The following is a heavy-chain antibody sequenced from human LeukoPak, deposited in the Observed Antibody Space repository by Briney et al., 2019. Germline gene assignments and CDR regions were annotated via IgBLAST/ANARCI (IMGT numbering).Heavy chain of an antibody. J-gene: IGHJ5*02. CDR2: IIPFFGTA. Sequence: SVKVSCKASGGTFSSYAISWVRQAPGQGLEWMGRIIPFFGTANYAQKFQGRVTITTDESTSTAYMELSSLRSEDTAVYYCARGHDYGGNDHNWFDPWGQGTLVTVSS. CDR3: ARGHDYGGNDHNWFDP. V-gene: IGHV1-69*05. D-gene: IGHD4-23*01. CDR1: GGTFSSYA.